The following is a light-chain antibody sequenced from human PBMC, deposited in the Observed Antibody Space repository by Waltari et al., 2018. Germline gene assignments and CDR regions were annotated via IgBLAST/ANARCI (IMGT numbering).Light chain of an antibody. CDR2: GKD. J-gene: IGLJ2*01. Sequence: SSELTQDPAVSVALGQTVRDTCQGDSLRSYDASWYQQKPGQAPILVMYGKDNRPTGIQDRFSGSTSGNTASLTITGSQAEDESDYYCHARVVSNVRGAFGGGTKLTVL. CDR3: HARVVSNVRGA. V-gene: IGLV3-19*01. CDR1: SLRSYD.